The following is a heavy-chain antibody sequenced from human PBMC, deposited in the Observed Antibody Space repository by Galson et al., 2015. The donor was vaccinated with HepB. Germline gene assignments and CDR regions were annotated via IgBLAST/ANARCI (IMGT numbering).Heavy chain of an antibody. V-gene: IGHV1-18*01. CDR3: ARVEYSNYESTDI. CDR1: GYTFTSYG. Sequence: SVKVSCKASGYTFTSYGISWMRQAPGQGLEWMGWISAYNGNTNYAQKLQGRVTMTTDTSTSTAYMELRSLRSDDTAVYYCARVEYSNYESTDIWGQGTLVTVSS. J-gene: IGHJ4*02. D-gene: IGHD4-11*01. CDR2: ISAYNGNT.